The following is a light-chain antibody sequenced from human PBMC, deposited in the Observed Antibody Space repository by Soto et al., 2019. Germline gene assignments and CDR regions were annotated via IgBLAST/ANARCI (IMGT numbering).Light chain of an antibody. V-gene: IGKV1-39*01. J-gene: IGKJ1*01. CDR3: QQTYSTPPET. Sequence: DIQMAQSPSSLSAPVGDRITITCRASQSISTYLNWYQQKPGEAPKVLIYAASTLQSGVPSRFSGSGSGTDFTLTISSLQPEDFATYYCQQTYSTPPETFGQGTKVDIK. CDR2: AAS. CDR1: QSISTY.